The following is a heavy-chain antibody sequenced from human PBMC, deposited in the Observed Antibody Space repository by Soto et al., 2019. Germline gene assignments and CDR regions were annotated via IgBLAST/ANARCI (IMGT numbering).Heavy chain of an antibody. CDR3: AHRVVGEDAFDI. CDR1: GFSLSTSGVS. Sequence: QITLKESGPPVVKPTQTLTLTCTLSGFSLSTSGVSVGWIRQPPGKALEWLALIYWDDDKRYSPSLKSRLTITTDTAKNQVVLMMTNMDPVDTATYYCAHRVVGEDAFDIWGQGTLVIVSS. J-gene: IGHJ3*02. CDR2: IYWDDDK. V-gene: IGHV2-5*02.